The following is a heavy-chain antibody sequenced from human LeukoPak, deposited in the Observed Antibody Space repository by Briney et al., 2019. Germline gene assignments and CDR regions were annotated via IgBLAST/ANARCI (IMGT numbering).Heavy chain of an antibody. D-gene: IGHD6-13*01. J-gene: IGHJ4*02. CDR3: ARVTGYMTEDFFDY. CDR1: GYSISSGYY. Sequence: PSETLSLTCTVAGYSISSGYYWGWIRQPPGKGLEWIGSLYHSGSTYYNPSLNSRVTISVDTSKNQFSLKLSSVTAADTAVYYCARVTGYMTEDFFDYWGQGTLVTVSS. V-gene: IGHV4-38-2*02. CDR2: LYHSGST.